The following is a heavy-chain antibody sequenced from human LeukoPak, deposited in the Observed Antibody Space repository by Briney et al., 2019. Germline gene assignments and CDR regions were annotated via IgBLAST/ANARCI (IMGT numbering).Heavy chain of an antibody. D-gene: IGHD4-17*01. CDR3: ARDGDYEDFDY. Sequence: ASEKVSCKASGYTFTSYYMHWVRQAPGQGLEWMGIINPSGGSTSYAPKFQGRVTMTRDTSTSTVYMELRSLRSDDTAVYYCARDGDYEDFDYWGQGTLVTVSS. CDR2: INPSGGST. CDR1: GYTFTSYY. J-gene: IGHJ4*02. V-gene: IGHV1-46*01.